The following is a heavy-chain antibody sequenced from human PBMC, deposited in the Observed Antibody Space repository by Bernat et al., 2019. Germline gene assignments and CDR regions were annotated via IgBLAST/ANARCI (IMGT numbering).Heavy chain of an antibody. CDR2: ISYDGSNK. CDR3: TKDLNGDGDY. D-gene: IGHD4-17*01. Sequence: QVQLVESGGGVVQPGRSLRLSCAASGFTFSSDGMHWVRQAPGKGLEWVAVISYDGSNKYYADSVKGRFTISRNNSKNTLYLQMNSLRAEDTADYYCTKDLNGDGDYWGQGTLVTVSS. V-gene: IGHV3-30*18. CDR1: GFTFSSDG. J-gene: IGHJ4*02.